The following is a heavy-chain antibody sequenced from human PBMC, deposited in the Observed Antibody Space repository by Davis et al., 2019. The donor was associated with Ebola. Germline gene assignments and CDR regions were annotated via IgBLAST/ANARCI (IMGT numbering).Heavy chain of an antibody. Sequence: AASVKVSCKASGYTFTSYYMHWVRQAPGQGLEWMGIINPSGGSTSYAQKFQGRVTMTRDTSTSTVYMELSSLRSEDTAVYYCATPARVGATYHYGMDVWGQGTTVTVSS. CDR3: ATPARVGATYHYGMDV. CDR1: GYTFTSYY. J-gene: IGHJ6*02. D-gene: IGHD1-26*01. CDR2: INPSGGST. V-gene: IGHV1-46*01.